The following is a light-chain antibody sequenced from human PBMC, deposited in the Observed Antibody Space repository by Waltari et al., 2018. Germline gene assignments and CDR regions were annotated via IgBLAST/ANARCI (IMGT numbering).Light chain of an antibody. V-gene: IGLV2-14*03. Sequence: QSALTQPASVSGSPGQSITISCTGTSSDVGTYDYVSWYQQHPGKAPKLKIYDVTKRPSGLANRFSGSKSGNTASLTISGLQAEDEADYYCSSYTTSSTFYVFGTGTKVTVL. CDR2: DVT. CDR1: SSDVGTYDY. CDR3: SSYTTSSTFYV. J-gene: IGLJ1*01.